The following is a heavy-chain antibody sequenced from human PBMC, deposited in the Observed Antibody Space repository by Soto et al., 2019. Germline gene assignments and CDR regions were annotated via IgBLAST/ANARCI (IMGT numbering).Heavy chain of an antibody. CDR2: ISGSGIST. Sequence: GGSLRLSCAASGFTFSDYAMGWVRQAPGKGLKWVSAISGSGISTYYADSVKGRFTISRDNSKNTLYLQMSSLRAEDTAVYYCVKDRSNGWYLGAGDYWGQGTLVTVSS. D-gene: IGHD6-19*01. J-gene: IGHJ4*02. V-gene: IGHV3-23*01. CDR3: VKDRSNGWYLGAGDY. CDR1: GFTFSDYA.